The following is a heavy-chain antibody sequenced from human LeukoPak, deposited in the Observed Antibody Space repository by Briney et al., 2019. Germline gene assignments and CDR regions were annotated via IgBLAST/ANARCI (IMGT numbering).Heavy chain of an antibody. Sequence: GASVKVFCKASGGTFSSYAISWVRQAHGQGLEWMGGIIPIFGTANYAQKFQGRVTITADKSTYTVYMEMSSLRSEDTAMYYCARDISGDYDYWGQGTLVTVSS. CDR1: GGTFSSYA. CDR2: IIPIFGTA. D-gene: IGHD3-10*01. CDR3: ARDISGDYDY. J-gene: IGHJ4*02. V-gene: IGHV1-69*06.